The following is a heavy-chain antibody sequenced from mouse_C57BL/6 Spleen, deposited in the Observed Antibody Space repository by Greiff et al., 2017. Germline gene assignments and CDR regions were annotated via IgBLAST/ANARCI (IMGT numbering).Heavy chain of an antibody. CDR3: ARGGYFSWFAY. CDR1: GYTFTDYY. CDR2: IYPGSGNT. V-gene: IGHV1-84*01. Sequence: QVQLQQSGPELVKPGASVKISCKASGYTFTDYYINWVKQRPGQGLEGIGWIYPGSGNTKYNEKFKGKATLTVDPSSSTASMQLSSLTSEDSAVFLCARGGYFSWFAYWGQGTLVTVSA. J-gene: IGHJ3*01. D-gene: IGHD2-3*01.